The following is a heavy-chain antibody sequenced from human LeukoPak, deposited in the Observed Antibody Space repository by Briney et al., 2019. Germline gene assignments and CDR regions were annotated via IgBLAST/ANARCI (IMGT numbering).Heavy chain of an antibody. CDR2: ISSSSSTI. CDR1: GFTFSSYS. Sequence: GGSLRLSCAASGFTFSSYSMNWVRQAPGKGLEWVSYISSSSSTIYYADSVKGRFTISRDNAKNSLYLQMNSLRAEDTAVYYCARVDNGSGRSYYYYGMDVWGQGTTVTVSS. D-gene: IGHD3-10*01. CDR3: ARVDNGSGRSYYYYGMDV. V-gene: IGHV3-48*04. J-gene: IGHJ6*02.